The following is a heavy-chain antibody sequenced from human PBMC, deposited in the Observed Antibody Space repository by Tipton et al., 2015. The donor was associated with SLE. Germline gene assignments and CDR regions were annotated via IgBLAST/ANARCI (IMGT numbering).Heavy chain of an antibody. J-gene: IGHJ4*02. CDR1: GGSISSNKW. V-gene: IGHV4-4*02. Sequence: GLVKPSGTLSLTCVVSGGSISSNKWWNWVRQPPGKGLEWIGQIYHTGTTYYNPSLKSRVTILIDTSKNQFSLRLSSVTAADTAVYYCARTRSSTSPFFDYWGQGTLVTVSS. CDR3: ARTRSSTSPFFDY. CDR2: IYHTGTT. D-gene: IGHD2-2*01.